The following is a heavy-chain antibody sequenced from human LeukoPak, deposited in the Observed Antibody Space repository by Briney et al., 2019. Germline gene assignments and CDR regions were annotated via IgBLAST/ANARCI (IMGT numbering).Heavy chain of an antibody. CDR1: GFTFSRHG. CDR3: AKDDAWLQYND. D-gene: IGHD5-24*01. V-gene: IGHV3-23*01. J-gene: IGHJ4*02. Sequence: GGSLRLPCVASGFTFSRHGMNWVRQAPGKGLEWVSGISPSGDIKYYVDSVKGRFTVSRDNSKNTLYLQINSLRDEDTAVYYCAKDDAWLQYNDWGQGTLVTVSS. CDR2: ISPSGDIK.